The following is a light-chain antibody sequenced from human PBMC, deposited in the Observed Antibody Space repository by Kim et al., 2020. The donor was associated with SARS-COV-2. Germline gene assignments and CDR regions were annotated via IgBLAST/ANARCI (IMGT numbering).Light chain of an antibody. CDR1: NIRSKS. J-gene: IGLJ3*02. V-gene: IGLV3-21*04. CDR2: YDS. Sequence: PGKKAEIPCGGSNIRSKSVPWYQQKPGQAPVLVIYYDSDRPSGIPERFSGSNSGNTATLTISRVEAGDEADYYCQVWDSSSDHRVFGGGTQLTVL. CDR3: QVWDSSSDHRV.